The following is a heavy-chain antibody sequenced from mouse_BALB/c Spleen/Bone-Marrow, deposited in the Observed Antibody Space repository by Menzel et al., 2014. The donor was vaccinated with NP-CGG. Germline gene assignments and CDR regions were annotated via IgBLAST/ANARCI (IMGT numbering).Heavy chain of an antibody. CDR2: INPSNGGT. Sequence: QVQLQQSGAELVKPGASVKLSCKASGYTFTSYYMYWVKQRPGQGLEWIGGINPSNGGTNFNEKFKSKATLTVDKSSSTAYVQLSSLTSEDSAVYYCTRDHYYYGSSYWYFDVWGAGTTVTVSS. CDR1: GYTFTSYY. J-gene: IGHJ1*01. CDR3: TRDHYYYGSSYWYFDV. V-gene: IGHV1S81*02. D-gene: IGHD1-1*01.